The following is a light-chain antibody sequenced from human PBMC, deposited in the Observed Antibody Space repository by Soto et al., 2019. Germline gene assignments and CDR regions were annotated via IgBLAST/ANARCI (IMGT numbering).Light chain of an antibody. CDR2: LNSDGSH. Sequence: QSVLTQSPSASASLGASVKLTCTLSSGHSSYAIAWYQQQPEKGPRYLMKLNSDGSHSKGDGIPDRFSGSSSGAERYLTISSLQSEDEADYYCQTWGTGIYVVFGGGTKVTVL. J-gene: IGLJ2*01. CDR1: SGHSSYA. V-gene: IGLV4-69*01. CDR3: QTWGTGIYVV.